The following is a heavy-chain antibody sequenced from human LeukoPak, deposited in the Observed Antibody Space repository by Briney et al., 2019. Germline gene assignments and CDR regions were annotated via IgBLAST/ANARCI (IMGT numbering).Heavy chain of an antibody. D-gene: IGHD3-9*01. CDR3: AAKEGLTGYLSGSFEY. J-gene: IGHJ4*02. V-gene: IGHV3-23*01. CDR2: ISAGGVDT. CDR1: GFTVSNYA. Sequence: GGSLRLSCAASGFTVSNYAMTWVRQAPGKGLEWVSAISAGGVDTFYADSVRGRFNISRDNSKSTLYLQMNSLRAEDTAVYYCAAKEGLTGYLSGSFEYWGQGTLVTVSS.